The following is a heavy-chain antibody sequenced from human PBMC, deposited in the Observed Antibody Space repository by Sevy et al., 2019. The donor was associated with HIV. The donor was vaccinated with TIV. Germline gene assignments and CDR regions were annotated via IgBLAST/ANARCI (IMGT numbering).Heavy chain of an antibody. CDR2: IRSKASGGTT. V-gene: IGHV3-49*03. CDR3: SKGGSGTGWFDP. D-gene: IGHD3-10*01. J-gene: IGHJ5*02. CDR1: GFNFGDYP. Sequence: GGSLRLSCRASGFNFGDYPMSWFRQAPGKGLAWVGFIRSKASGGTTQYAVSVKGRFTISRDDSESIAYLQMNSLKIENTAVYYCSKGGSGTGWFDPWGQGTLVTVSS.